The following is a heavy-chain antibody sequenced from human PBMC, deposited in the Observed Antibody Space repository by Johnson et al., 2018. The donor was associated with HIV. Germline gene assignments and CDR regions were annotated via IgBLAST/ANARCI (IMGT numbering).Heavy chain of an antibody. J-gene: IGHJ3*01. V-gene: IGHV3-23*04. CDR2: ISGRGGST. CDR1: GFTFSSYA. CDR3: AKETRDSRSAFDV. Sequence: VQLVESGGSVVRRGGSLRLSCAASGFTFSSYALSWVRQAPGKGLEWVSAISGRGGSTYYADSVQGRFTISRDNSKKTLYLEINSLRTEDTAIYFCAKETRDSRSAFDVWGQGTMVTVSS. D-gene: IGHD3-22*01.